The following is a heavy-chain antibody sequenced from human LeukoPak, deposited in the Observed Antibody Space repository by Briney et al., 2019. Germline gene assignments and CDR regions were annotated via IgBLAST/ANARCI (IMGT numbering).Heavy chain of an antibody. Sequence: GGSLRLSCAASGFTFSSYAMSWVRQAPGKGLEWVSVISGSGGSTYYADSVKGRFTISRDNSKNTLYLQMNSLRAEDTAVYYCAKMVSRVVPAASLDYWGQGTLVTVSS. D-gene: IGHD2-2*01. J-gene: IGHJ4*02. CDR2: ISGSGGST. CDR3: AKMVSRVVPAASLDY. CDR1: GFTFSSYA. V-gene: IGHV3-23*01.